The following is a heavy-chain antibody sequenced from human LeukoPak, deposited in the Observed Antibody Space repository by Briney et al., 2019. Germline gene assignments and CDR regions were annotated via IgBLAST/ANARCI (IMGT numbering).Heavy chain of an antibody. J-gene: IGHJ5*02. V-gene: IGHV3-74*01. CDR2: IDSDGSSA. CDR1: GFTFSSYW. Sequence: GGSLRLSCAASGFTFSSYWMHWVRQAPGKGLVWVSRIDSDGSSARYADSVKGRFTISRDNAKDTLYLQMNSLRDEDTAVYYCARDTMLGMGNPWGQGTLVTVSS. D-gene: IGHD3-10*02. CDR3: ARDTMLGMGNP.